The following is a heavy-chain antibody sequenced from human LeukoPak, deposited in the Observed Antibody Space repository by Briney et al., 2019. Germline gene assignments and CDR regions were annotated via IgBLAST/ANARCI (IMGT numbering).Heavy chain of an antibody. D-gene: IGHD3-10*01. CDR3: AREESVRGVGDY. Sequence: ASVKVSCKASGYTFTGYYMHWVRQAPGQGLEWMGQINPNSGGTNYAQKFQGRVTMTRDTSISTAYMELSRLRSDDTAVYYCAREESVRGVGDYWGQGTLVTVSS. CDR2: INPNSGGT. J-gene: IGHJ4*02. V-gene: IGHV1-2*06. CDR1: GYTFTGYY.